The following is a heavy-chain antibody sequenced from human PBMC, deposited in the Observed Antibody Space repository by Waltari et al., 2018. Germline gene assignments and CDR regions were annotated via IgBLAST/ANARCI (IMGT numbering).Heavy chain of an antibody. Sequence: QVQLVESGGGVVQPGGSLRLSCAASGFTFSSYGLHWVRQAPGKGLGVGAFIRYGGINKYYADSVRGRFTISRDNSKNTLYLQMNSLRAEDTAVYYCAKESYSGYDSDFDYWGQGTLVTVSS. CDR2: IRYGGINK. V-gene: IGHV3-30*02. J-gene: IGHJ4*02. CDR3: AKESYSGYDSDFDY. CDR1: GFTFSSYG. D-gene: IGHD5-12*01.